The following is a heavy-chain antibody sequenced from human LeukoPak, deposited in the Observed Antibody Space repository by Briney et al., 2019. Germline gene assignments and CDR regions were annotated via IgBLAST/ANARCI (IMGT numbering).Heavy chain of an antibody. CDR3: ARADRSGAAYYDFWSGYPLDY. D-gene: IGHD3-3*01. J-gene: IGHJ4*02. CDR1: GGTFSSYA. CDR2: IIPIFGTA. Sequence: SVKVSCKASGGTFSSYAISWVRQAPGQGLEWMGGIIPIFGTANYAPKFQGRVTITTDESTSTAYMELSSLRSEDTAVYYCARADRSGAAYYDFWSGYPLDYWGQGTLVTVSS. V-gene: IGHV1-69*05.